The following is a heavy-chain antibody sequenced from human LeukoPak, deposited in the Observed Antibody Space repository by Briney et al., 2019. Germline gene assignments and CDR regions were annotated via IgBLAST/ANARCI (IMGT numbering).Heavy chain of an antibody. V-gene: IGHV4-61*01. J-gene: IGHJ5*02. Sequence: SETLSLTCTVSGDSVSSGSYFWSWTRQPPGKGLEWIGYISYSGSTSYNSSLKSRVTISVDTSKNQFSLKLSSMTAADTAVYFCVKMAEWFDPWGQGTLVTVSS. D-gene: IGHD5-24*01. CDR3: VKMAEWFDP. CDR1: GDSVSSGSYF. CDR2: ISYSGST.